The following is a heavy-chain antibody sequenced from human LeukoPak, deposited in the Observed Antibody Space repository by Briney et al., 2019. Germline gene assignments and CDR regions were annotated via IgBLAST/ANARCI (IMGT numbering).Heavy chain of an antibody. V-gene: IGHV4-34*01. J-gene: IGHJ4*02. D-gene: IGHD3-10*01. CDR1: GGSFSGYY. CDR3: ARRYDSSRSPLND. CDR2: INHSGST. Sequence: SENLSLTCAVYGGSFSGYYWSWIRQPPGKGLEWIGEINHSGSTNYNPSLKSRVTISVDTSKNQFSLKVTSLTAADTAVYYCARRYDSSRSPLNDWGRGNLITVSS.